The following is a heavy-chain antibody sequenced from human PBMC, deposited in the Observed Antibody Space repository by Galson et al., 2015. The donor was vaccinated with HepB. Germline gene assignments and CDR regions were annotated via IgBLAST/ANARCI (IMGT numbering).Heavy chain of an antibody. V-gene: IGHV4-39*01. CDR2: IYYSGST. Sequence: ATLSLTCTVSGGSISSSSYYWGWIRQPPGKGLEWIGSIYYSGSTYYNPSLKSRVTISVDTSKNQFSLKLSSVTAADTAVYYCARLETAADAFDIWGQGTMVTVSS. D-gene: IGHD6-13*01. J-gene: IGHJ3*02. CDR1: GGSISSSSYY. CDR3: ARLETAADAFDI.